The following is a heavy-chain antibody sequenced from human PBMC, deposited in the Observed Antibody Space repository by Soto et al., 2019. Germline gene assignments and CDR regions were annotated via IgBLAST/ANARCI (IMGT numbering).Heavy chain of an antibody. CDR2: MNPGSGNT. CDR3: ARMASSGSLNWFDP. V-gene: IGHV1-8*01. Sequence: ASVKVSCKASGYTFTNYEINWVRQATGQGLEWMGWMNPGSGNTGYAHKFQGRVTMTRNISISTAYMELSRLGSDDTAIYYCARMASSGSLNWFDPWGQGTLVTVSS. CDR1: GYTFTNYE. J-gene: IGHJ5*02. D-gene: IGHD3-10*01.